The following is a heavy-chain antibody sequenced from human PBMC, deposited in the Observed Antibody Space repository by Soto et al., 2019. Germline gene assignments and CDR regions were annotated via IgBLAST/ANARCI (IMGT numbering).Heavy chain of an antibody. V-gene: IGHV4-39*01. Sequence: QLQLQESGPGLVKSSETLSLTCTVSGASINSTSYYWGWIRQPPGKGLEWIGSVYFSGTTYYNPSLQSRLTISVDTSKNQFSLKLSSVTAADSAVYFCARQIRYTYGYFPRYIDYWGQGALVTVSS. CDR3: ARQIRYTYGYFPRYIDY. CDR1: GASINSTSYY. D-gene: IGHD5-18*01. J-gene: IGHJ4*02. CDR2: VYFSGTT.